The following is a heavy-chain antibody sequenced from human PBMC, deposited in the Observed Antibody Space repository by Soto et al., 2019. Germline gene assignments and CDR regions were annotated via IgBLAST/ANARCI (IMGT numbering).Heavy chain of an antibody. CDR1: GLTFTGYS. Sequence: EVQLVESGGGLIQPGGSLILSCAVSGLTFTGYSMNWVRQAPGKGLEWVSFINSGSSTIFYAESVKGLFTIYRDNAKTSLVLEMNSGRDEDTAVYYCARVGRATMATMYFGPWDQGTLVTVSS. V-gene: IGHV3-48*02. J-gene: IGHJ5*02. CDR2: INSGSSTI. D-gene: IGHD5-12*01. CDR3: ARVGRATMATMYFGP.